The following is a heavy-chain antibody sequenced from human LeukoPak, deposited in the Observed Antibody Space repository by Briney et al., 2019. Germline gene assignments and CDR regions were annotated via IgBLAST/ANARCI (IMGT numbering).Heavy chain of an antibody. CDR3: AREKRKNSSRLTEFDC. CDR1: GGSISSYY. J-gene: IGHJ4*02. CDR2: IYYSGST. V-gene: IGHV4-59*01. D-gene: IGHD6-13*01. Sequence: SETLSLTCTVSGGSISSYYWSWIRQPPGKGLEWIGYIYYSGSTNYNPSLKSRVTISVDTSKNQFSLKLSSVTAADTAVYYCAREKRKNSSRLTEFDCWGQGTLVTVSS.